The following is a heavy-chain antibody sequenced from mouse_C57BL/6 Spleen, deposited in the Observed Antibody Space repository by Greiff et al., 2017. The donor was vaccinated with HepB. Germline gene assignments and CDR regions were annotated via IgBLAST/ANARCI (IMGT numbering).Heavy chain of an antibody. Sequence: VQLKESGPSLVRPSQTLSLTCTVTGFSINSDCYWIWIRQFPGNKLEYIGYTFYSGITYYNPSLESRTYITRDTSKNQFSLKLSSVTTEDTATYYCARDWSYYYGSGGWFAYWGQGTLVTVSA. J-gene: IGHJ3*01. CDR2: TFYSGIT. V-gene: IGHV3-3*01. CDR1: GFSINSDCY. D-gene: IGHD1-1*01. CDR3: ARDWSYYYGSGGWFAY.